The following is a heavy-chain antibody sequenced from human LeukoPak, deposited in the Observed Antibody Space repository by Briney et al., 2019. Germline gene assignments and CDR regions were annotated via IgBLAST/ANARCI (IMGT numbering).Heavy chain of an antibody. Sequence: PSETLSLTCTVSGGSISSYYWSWIRQPAGKGLEWIGRIYTSGSTNYNPSLKSRVTMSVDTSKNQFSLKLSSVTAADTAVYYCARDPGIAVAGERGYFDYWGQGTLVTVSS. CDR2: IYTSGST. V-gene: IGHV4-4*07. J-gene: IGHJ4*02. D-gene: IGHD6-19*01. CDR1: GGSISSYY. CDR3: ARDPGIAVAGERGYFDY.